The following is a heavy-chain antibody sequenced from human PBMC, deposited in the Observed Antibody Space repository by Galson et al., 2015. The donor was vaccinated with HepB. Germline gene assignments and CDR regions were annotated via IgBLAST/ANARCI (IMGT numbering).Heavy chain of an antibody. J-gene: IGHJ4*02. CDR1: GLTISSYW. CDR3: VNFNYDPTY. V-gene: IGHV3-74*01. Sequence: SLRLSCAASGLTISSYWMHWVRQAPGQGLEWVSRINSDGSTTNYADSVKGRFTLSRDNAKNTLYLQMNSLRADDTAFYYCVNFNYDPTYWGQGTLVTVSS. D-gene: IGHD3-3*01. CDR2: INSDGSTT.